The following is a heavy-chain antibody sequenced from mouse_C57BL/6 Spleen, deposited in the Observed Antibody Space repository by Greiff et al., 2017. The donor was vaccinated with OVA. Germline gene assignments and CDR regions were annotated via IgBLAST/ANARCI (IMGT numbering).Heavy chain of an antibody. J-gene: IGHJ4*01. CDR2: IYPGSGST. CDR1: GYTFTSYW. CDR3: ARSSFYYGRGMDY. D-gene: IGHD1-1*01. V-gene: IGHV1-55*01. Sequence: QVQLQQPGAELVKPGASVKLSCKASGYTFTSYWITWVKQRPGQGLEWIGDIYPGSGSTNYNEKFKSKATLTVDTSSSTAYMQLSSLTSEDSAVYYSARSSFYYGRGMDYWGQGTSVTVSS.